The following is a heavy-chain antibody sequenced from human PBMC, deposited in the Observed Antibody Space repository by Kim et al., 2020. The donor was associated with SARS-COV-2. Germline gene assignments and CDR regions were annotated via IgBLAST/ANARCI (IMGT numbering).Heavy chain of an antibody. CDR2: ISAYNGNT. J-gene: IGHJ2*01. V-gene: IGHV1-18*04. D-gene: IGHD4-17*01. Sequence: ASVKVSCKASGYTFTSYGISWVRQAPGQGLEWMGWISAYNGNTSYAQKLQGRVTMTTDTSTSTAYMELRSLRSDDTAVYYCARDFGYGDNTRYWYFDLWGRGTLVTVSS. CDR3: ARDFGYGDNTRYWYFDL. CDR1: GYTFTSYG.